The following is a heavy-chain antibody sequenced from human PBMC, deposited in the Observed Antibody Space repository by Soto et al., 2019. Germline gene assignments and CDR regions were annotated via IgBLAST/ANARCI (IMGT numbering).Heavy chain of an antibody. CDR1: GFTFSSYG. Sequence: GGSLRLSCAASGFTFSSYGMHWVRQAPGKGLEWVAVISYDGSNKYYADSVKGRFTISRDNSKNTLYLQMNSLRAEETAVYYCAKDRYYDSSGYYPYYFDYWGQGTLVTVSS. V-gene: IGHV3-30*18. CDR2: ISYDGSNK. J-gene: IGHJ4*02. CDR3: AKDRYYDSSGYYPYYFDY. D-gene: IGHD3-22*01.